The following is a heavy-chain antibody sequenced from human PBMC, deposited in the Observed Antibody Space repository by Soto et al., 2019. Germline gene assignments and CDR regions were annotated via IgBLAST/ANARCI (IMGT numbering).Heavy chain of an antibody. CDR3: ARGFKYFFGVVPNWFDP. Sequence: ASVKVSCKASGYTFTSYYMHWVRQAPGQGLEWMGIINPSGGSTSYAQKLQGRVTMTRNTSISTAYMELSSLRSEDTAVYYCARGFKYFFGVVPNWFDPWGQGTLVTVSS. CDR2: INPSGGST. CDR1: GYTFTSYY. D-gene: IGHD3-3*01. J-gene: IGHJ5*02. V-gene: IGHV1-46*01.